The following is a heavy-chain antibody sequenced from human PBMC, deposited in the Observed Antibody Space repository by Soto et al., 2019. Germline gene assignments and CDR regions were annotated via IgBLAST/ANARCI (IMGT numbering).Heavy chain of an antibody. V-gene: IGHV3-23*01. CDR3: AKGRFNFVY. J-gene: IGHJ4*02. CDR1: GFTFSSHA. CDR2: ISNSGVDT. Sequence: EVQLLESGGGLVQPGGALRLSCAASGFTFSSHAMGWVRQAPGKGLEWLSGISNSGVDTFYAASVKGRFTVSRDNSKNPLYLQMNSLRVEDTAVYYCAKGRFNFVYWGQGTLVTVSS.